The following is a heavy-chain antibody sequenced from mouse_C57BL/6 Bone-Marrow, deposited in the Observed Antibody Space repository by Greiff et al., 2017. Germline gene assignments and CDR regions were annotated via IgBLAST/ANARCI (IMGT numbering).Heavy chain of an antibody. D-gene: IGHD2-2*01. Sequence: VQLQQPGAELVRPGTSVKLSCKASGYTFTSYWMHWVKQRPGQGLEWIGVIDPSDSYTNYNQKFKGKATLTVDTSSSTAYMQLSSLTSEDSAVYYCARCGYDRDFDVWGTGTTVTVSS. CDR3: ARCGYDRDFDV. CDR2: IDPSDSYT. J-gene: IGHJ1*03. CDR1: GYTFTSYW. V-gene: IGHV1-59*01.